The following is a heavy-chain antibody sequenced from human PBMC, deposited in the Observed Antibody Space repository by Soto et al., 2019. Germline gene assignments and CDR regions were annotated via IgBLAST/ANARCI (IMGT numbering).Heavy chain of an antibody. CDR1: GFTFSNYG. Sequence: GGSLRLSCAASGFTFSNYGMNWVRQAPGKGLKWVSIITSSGDSTYYADSVKGRFTISRDNSKNTLYLQMDSLRAEDTAAFYCAKGITLVRGVTYDYWGQGTLVTVSS. J-gene: IGHJ4*02. CDR2: ITSSGDST. V-gene: IGHV3-23*01. CDR3: AKGITLVRGVTYDY. D-gene: IGHD3-10*01.